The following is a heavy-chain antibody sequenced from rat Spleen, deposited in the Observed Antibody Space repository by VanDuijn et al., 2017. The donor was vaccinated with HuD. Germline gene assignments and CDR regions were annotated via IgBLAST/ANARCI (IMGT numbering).Heavy chain of an antibody. Sequence: EVQLVESGGGLVQPGRSMKLSCAASGFTFSNYGMAWVRQAPTKGLEWVASISPSGGRTNYRDSVKGRFTISRDNAKSTLYLQMDSLRSEDTATYYCARHYGGYSEYVMDAWGQGASVTVSS. CDR1: GFTFSNYG. J-gene: IGHJ4*01. CDR2: ISPSGGRT. D-gene: IGHD1-11*01. CDR3: ARHYGGYSEYVMDA. V-gene: IGHV5-25*01.